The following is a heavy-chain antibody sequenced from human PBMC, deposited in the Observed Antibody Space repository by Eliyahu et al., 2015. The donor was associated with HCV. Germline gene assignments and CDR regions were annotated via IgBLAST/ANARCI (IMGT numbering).Heavy chain of an antibody. CDR2: XSYDGGTT. V-gene: IGHV3-74*01. CDR3: TRGSDS. J-gene: IGHJ4*02. Sequence: EVQLVESGGGLVQPGGSLRLSCAASGFXFRXYXMYWXXXVPGMGLVWVSXXSYDGGTTSYADSVKGRFTVSRDNAKNTLDLQMNNLRADDTAVYFCTRGSDSWGQGTLVTVSS. CDR1: GFXFRXYX.